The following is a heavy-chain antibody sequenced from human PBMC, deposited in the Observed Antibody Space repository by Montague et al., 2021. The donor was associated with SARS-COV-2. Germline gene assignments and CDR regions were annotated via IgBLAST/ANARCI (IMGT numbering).Heavy chain of an antibody. D-gene: IGHD2-21*02. J-gene: IGHJ2*01. V-gene: IGHV6-1*01. CDR1: GDSVVELRRS. CDR3: ARAYCGGDCYFYWYFDL. Sequence: CAISGDSVVELRRSSEGHTPEPSSRLEFVCRTHYRSKWYNDYAVSVKSRVIINLDTSNNRISLQLNSVTPEDTAVYYCARAYCGGDCYFYWYFDLWCRGTRVTVSS. CDR2: THYRSKWYN.